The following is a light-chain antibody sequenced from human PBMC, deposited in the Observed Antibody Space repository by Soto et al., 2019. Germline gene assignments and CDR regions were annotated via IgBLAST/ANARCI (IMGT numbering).Light chain of an antibody. CDR3: GSYTSDNTLV. CDR2: DVS. CDR1: SCDIGSYNY. V-gene: IGLV2-14*03. J-gene: IGLJ2*01. Sequence: QSALTQPASVSGSPGQSITISCTGTSCDIGSYNYVSWYQQHPGEVPRLMIYDVSNRPSGVSNRFSGSKSGNTASLTISGLQAEDEADYYCGSYTSDNTLVFGGGTKLTVL.